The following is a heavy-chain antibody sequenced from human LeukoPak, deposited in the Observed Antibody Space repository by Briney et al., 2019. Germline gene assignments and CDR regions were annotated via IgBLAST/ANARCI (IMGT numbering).Heavy chain of an antibody. CDR1: GFTFSSYS. V-gene: IGHV3-72*01. Sequence: GGSLRLSCAASGFTFSSYSMNWVRQAPGKGLEWVGRTRNKANSYTTEYAASVKGRFTISRDDSKNSLYLQMNSLGTEDTAVYYCARVFGDTLGWDYMDAWGKGTTVTVSS. J-gene: IGHJ6*03. CDR2: TRNKANSYTT. CDR3: ARVFGDTLGWDYMDA. D-gene: IGHD2-21*02.